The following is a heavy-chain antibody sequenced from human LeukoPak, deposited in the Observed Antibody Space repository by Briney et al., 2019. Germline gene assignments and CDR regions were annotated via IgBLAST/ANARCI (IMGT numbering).Heavy chain of an antibody. CDR2: ISGSGGST. D-gene: IGHD2-15*01. CDR3: AKDSYVVVVAATFFDY. Sequence: GGSLRLSCAASGFTFSSYAMSWVRQAPVKGLEWVSAISGSGGSTYYADSVKGRFTISRDNSKNTLYLQMNSLRAEDTAVYYCAKDSYVVVVAATFFDYWGQGTLVTVSS. V-gene: IGHV3-23*01. J-gene: IGHJ4*02. CDR1: GFTFSSYA.